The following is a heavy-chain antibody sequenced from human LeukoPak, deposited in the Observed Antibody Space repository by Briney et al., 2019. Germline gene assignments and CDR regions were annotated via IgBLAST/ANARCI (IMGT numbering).Heavy chain of an antibody. CDR3: ARGSPYYDFWSGYYKTNNWFDP. Sequence: PSETLSLTCTVSGGSISSYYWSWIRQHPGKGLEWIGYIYYSGSTYYNPSLKSRVTISVDTSKNQFSLKLSSVTAADTAVYYCARGSPYYDFWSGYYKTNNWFDPWGQGTLVTVSS. CDR2: IYYSGST. CDR1: GGSISSYY. V-gene: IGHV4-59*06. D-gene: IGHD3-3*01. J-gene: IGHJ5*02.